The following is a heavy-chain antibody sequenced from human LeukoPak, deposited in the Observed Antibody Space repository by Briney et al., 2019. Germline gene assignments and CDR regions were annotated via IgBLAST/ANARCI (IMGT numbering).Heavy chain of an antibody. Sequence: ASVKVSCKASGYTFTSYGISWVRQAPGQGLEWMGWINPNSGGTNYAQKFQGRVTMTRDTSISTAYMELSRLRSDDTAVYYCARGSSSYFGYWGQGTLVTVSS. V-gene: IGHV1-2*02. J-gene: IGHJ4*02. D-gene: IGHD2-2*01. CDR2: INPNSGGT. CDR3: ARGSSSYFGY. CDR1: GYTFTSYG.